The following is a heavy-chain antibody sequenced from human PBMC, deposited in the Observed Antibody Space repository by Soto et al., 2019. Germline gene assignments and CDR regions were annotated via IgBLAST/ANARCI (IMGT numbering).Heavy chain of an antibody. CDR3: TRGLLGGAPSYTFHGMDV. Sequence: EVQLVESGGGLVQPGGSLRLSCAASGFTFSDHYMDWVRQAPGKGLEWVARSRNRVNSHTTEYAESVKGRFTISRDESKSSLYQQMNSLKIEDTAVYYCTRGLLGGAPSYTFHGMDVWGQGTTVTVSS. D-gene: IGHD1-26*01. J-gene: IGHJ6*01. V-gene: IGHV3-72*01. CDR2: SRNRVNSHTT. CDR1: GFTFSDHY.